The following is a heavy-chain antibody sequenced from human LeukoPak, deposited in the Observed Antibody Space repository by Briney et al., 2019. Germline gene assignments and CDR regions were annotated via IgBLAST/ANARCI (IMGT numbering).Heavy chain of an antibody. Sequence: GGSLRLSCAASGFTFSSYGMHWVRQAPGKGLEWVAVISYDGSNKYYADSVKGRFTISRDNSKNTLYLQMNSLRAEDTAVYYCARDQGGGRYYYGMDVWGQGTTVTVSS. J-gene: IGHJ6*01. CDR3: ARDQGGGRYYYGMDV. V-gene: IGHV3-33*01. CDR1: GFTFSSYG. D-gene: IGHD3-16*01. CDR2: ISYDGSNK.